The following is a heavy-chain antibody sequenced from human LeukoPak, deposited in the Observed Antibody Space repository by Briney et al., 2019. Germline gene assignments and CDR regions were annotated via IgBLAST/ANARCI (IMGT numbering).Heavy chain of an antibody. V-gene: IGHV3-53*01. Sequence: GGSLRLSCAASGFTVSSNYMSWVRQAPGKGLEWISVFYAGDSTYYADSVKGRFTISRDNSKNTLYLQMNSLRAEDTAVYYCAKDGYGDYVNSPFAYWGQGTLVTVSS. J-gene: IGHJ4*02. D-gene: IGHD4-17*01. CDR3: AKDGYGDYVNSPFAY. CDR2: FYAGDST. CDR1: GFTVSSNY.